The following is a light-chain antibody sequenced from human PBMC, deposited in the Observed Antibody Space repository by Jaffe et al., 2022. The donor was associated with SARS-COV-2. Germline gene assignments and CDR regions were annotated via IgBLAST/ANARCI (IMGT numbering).Light chain of an antibody. J-gene: IGLJ1*01. Sequence: QSALTQPPSASGSPGQSVTISCTGTNNDVGNYNYVSWYQQHPGKAPKLLISEVYKRPSGVPDRFSGSKSGNTASLTVSGLQAEDEADYYCSSYAGRNNVDNYVFGTGTKLTVL. CDR2: EVY. CDR1: NNDVGNYNY. V-gene: IGLV2-8*01. CDR3: SSYAGRNNVDNYV.